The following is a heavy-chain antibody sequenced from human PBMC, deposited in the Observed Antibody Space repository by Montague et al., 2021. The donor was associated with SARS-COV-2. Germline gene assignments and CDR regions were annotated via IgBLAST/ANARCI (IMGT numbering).Heavy chain of an antibody. CDR2: IHTSGST. Sequence: TLSLTCTVSGGSISYGGYFWTWIRQPAGKGLEWIGRIHTSGSTNYNPSLKSRVAISIDTSKDQFSLELSSVTAADTAVYYCASVHCGGDCYWGQGTLVTVSS. V-gene: IGHV4-61*02. CDR3: ASVHCGGDCY. J-gene: IGHJ4*01. CDR1: GGSISYGGYF. D-gene: IGHD2-21*02.